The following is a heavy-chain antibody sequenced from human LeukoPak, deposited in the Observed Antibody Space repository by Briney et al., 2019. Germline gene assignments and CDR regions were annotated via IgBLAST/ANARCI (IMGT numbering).Heavy chain of an antibody. CDR2: ISGSGGST. D-gene: IGHD2-2*01. Sequence: GGSLRLSCAASGFTFSSYGMSWVRQAPGKGLEWVSAISGSGGSTYYADSVKGRFTISRDNSKNTLYLQMNSLRAEDTAVYYCAKDSVYCSSTSCYVYWGQGTLVTVSS. J-gene: IGHJ4*02. V-gene: IGHV3-23*01. CDR3: AKDSVYCSSTSCYVY. CDR1: GFTFSSYG.